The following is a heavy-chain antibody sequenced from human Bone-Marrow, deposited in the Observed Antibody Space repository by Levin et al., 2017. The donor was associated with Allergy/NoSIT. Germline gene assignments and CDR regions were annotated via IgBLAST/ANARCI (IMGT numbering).Heavy chain of an antibody. CDR3: AKGGTRSYWYFDL. CDR2: ISGSGGST. J-gene: IGHJ2*01. V-gene: IGHV3-23*01. D-gene: IGHD1-1*01. CDR1: GFTFSSYA. Sequence: GESLKISCAASGFTFSSYAMSWVRQAPGKGLEWVSAISGSGGSTYYADSVKGRFTISRDNSKNTLYLQMNSLRAEDTAVYYCAKGGTRSYWYFDLWGRGTLVTVSS.